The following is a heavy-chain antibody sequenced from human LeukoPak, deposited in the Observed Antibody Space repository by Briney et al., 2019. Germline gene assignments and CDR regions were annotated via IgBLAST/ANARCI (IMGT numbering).Heavy chain of an antibody. CDR2: ISYDGSNK. D-gene: IGHD3-22*01. Sequence: GRSLRLSCAASGFTFSSYAMHWVRLAPGKGLEWVAVISYDGSNKYYADSVKGRFTISRDNSKNTLYLQMNSLRAEDTAVYYCARVVGGSYYYDSSGYYDYWGQGTLVTVSS. V-gene: IGHV3-30-3*01. J-gene: IGHJ4*02. CDR3: ARVVGGSYYYDSSGYYDY. CDR1: GFTFSSYA.